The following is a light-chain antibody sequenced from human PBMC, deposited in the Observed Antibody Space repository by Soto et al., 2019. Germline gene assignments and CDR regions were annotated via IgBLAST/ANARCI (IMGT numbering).Light chain of an antibody. CDR2: EVN. Sequence: QSALTQPASVSGTPGQSITISCTGTNSDVGKYDFVSWYQHYPDKAPKFIIYEVNKPPSGVSHRFSGSKSGSTASLTISGLQAEDEAHYYCCSYTSSETVVFGGGTKVTVL. CDR1: NSDVGKYDF. V-gene: IGLV2-23*02. CDR3: CSYTSSETVV. J-gene: IGLJ3*02.